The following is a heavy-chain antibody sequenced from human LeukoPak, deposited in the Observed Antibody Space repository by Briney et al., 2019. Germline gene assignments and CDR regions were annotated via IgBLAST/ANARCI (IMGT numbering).Heavy chain of an antibody. Sequence: EASVTVSCKASGGTFSSYAISWVRQAPGQGLEWMGWINPNSGGTNYAQKFQGRVTMTRDTSISTAYMELSRLRSDDTAVYYCAREEGSSWPPRPDYWGQGTLVTVSS. CDR1: GGTFSSYA. J-gene: IGHJ4*02. CDR3: AREEGSSWPPRPDY. CDR2: INPNSGGT. V-gene: IGHV1-2*02. D-gene: IGHD6-13*01.